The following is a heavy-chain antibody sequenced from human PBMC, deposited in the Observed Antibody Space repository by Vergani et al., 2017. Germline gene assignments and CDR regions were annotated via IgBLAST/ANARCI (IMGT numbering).Heavy chain of an antibody. CDR2: IYYSGST. CDR1: GGSISSYY. D-gene: IGHD5-12*01. J-gene: IGHJ4*02. V-gene: IGHV4-59*01. Sequence: QVQLQESGPGLVKPSETLSLTCTVSGGSISSYYWSWIRQPPGKGLEWIGYIYYSGSTNYNPSLQSRVTISVDTSKNQFSLKLSSVTAADTAVYYCARDPGYGDNYFDYWGQGTLVTVSS. CDR3: ARDPGYGDNYFDY.